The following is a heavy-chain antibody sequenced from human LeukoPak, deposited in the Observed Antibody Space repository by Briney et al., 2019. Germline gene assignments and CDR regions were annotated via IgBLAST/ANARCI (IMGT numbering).Heavy chain of an antibody. CDR2: INPNSGDT. J-gene: IGHJ4*02. CDR1: GYTFTGYY. Sequence: AAANVSCKASGYTFTGYYIQGVRQAPRQGREWMGWINPNSGDTHSAKKFQGRVTMTREKSISPAHMELSRLSSAEKAVYYCARDTGYGDYVGWGQGTLVTVSS. CDR3: ARDTGYGDYVG. D-gene: IGHD4-17*01. V-gene: IGHV1-2*02.